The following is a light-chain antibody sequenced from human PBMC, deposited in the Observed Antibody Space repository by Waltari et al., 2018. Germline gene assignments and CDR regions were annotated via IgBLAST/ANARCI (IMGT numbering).Light chain of an antibody. V-gene: IGKV4-1*01. Sequence: DIVMTQSPDSLTLSLGERATISCKSSQSVLRTSSNKNFLAWYQQKSVQPPKLLFYWASTRESGAPDRFSGRGFGTDFTLTISSLQSEVVAIYYCQQYYDSPITFGPGTKVDV. CDR1: QSVLRTSSNKNF. CDR2: WAS. CDR3: QQYYDSPIT. J-gene: IGKJ3*01.